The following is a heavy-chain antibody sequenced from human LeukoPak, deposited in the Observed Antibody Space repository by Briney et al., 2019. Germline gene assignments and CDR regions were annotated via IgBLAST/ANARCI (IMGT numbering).Heavy chain of an antibody. CDR3: ASLYFWSGYYAY. CDR1: GYTFTSYY. J-gene: IGHJ4*02. V-gene: IGHV1-46*01. D-gene: IGHD3-3*01. CDR2: INPSGGST. Sequence: ASVKVSCKASGYTFTSYYMHWVRQAPGQGLECMGIINPSGGSTSYAQKFQGRVTMTRDTSISTAYMELSRLRSDDTAVYYCASLYFWSGYYAYWGQGTLVTVSS.